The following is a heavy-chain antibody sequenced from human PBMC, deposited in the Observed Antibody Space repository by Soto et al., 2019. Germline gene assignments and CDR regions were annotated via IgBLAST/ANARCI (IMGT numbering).Heavy chain of an antibody. Sequence: SQTLSLTCAISGDSVSSNSAAWNWIRQSPSRGLEWLGRTYYRSKWYNDYAISVKSRMIINPDTSKNQFSLQLNSVTPEDTAVYYCARDYYGSGSTNSFDPWGQGTLVTVSS. D-gene: IGHD3-10*01. V-gene: IGHV6-1*01. CDR1: GDSVSSNSAA. CDR2: TYYRSKWYN. CDR3: ARDYYGSGSTNSFDP. J-gene: IGHJ5*02.